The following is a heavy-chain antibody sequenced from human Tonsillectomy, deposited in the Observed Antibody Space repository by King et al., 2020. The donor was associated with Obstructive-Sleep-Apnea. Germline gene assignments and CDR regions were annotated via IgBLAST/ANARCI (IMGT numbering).Heavy chain of an antibody. D-gene: IGHD5-18*01. CDR3: ARDSSGYSYEDY. V-gene: IGHV4-4*02. J-gene: IGHJ4*02. CDR2: IFHSGTT. Sequence: VQLQESGPGLVKPSGTLSLTCAVSGGSISSSNWWSWVRQPPGKGLEWIGEIFHSGTTNYNPYLKRRVTISVDKSKNQFSLKLSSVTAAATAVYYCARDSSGYSYEDYWGQGTLVTVSS. CDR1: GGSISSSNW.